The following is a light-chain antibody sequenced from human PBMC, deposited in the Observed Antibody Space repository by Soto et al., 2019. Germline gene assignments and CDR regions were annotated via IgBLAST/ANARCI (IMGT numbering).Light chain of an antibody. V-gene: IGKV3-11*01. CDR3: VQRTTWPWT. J-gene: IGKJ1*01. CDR2: DAS. CDR1: QSVSVH. Sequence: EIVLTQSPGTLSLPPGERATLSCRASQSVSVHLAWYQQKPGQAPRLLIYDASNRATGIPARFSGSGSGTDFTLTISSLEPEDFAVYHCVQRTTWPWTCGQGSKVEIK.